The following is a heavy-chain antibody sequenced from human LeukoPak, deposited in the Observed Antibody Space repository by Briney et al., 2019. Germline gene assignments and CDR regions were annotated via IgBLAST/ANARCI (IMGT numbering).Heavy chain of an antibody. V-gene: IGHV3-21*01. J-gene: IGHJ4*02. Sequence: GGSLRLSCAASGFTFSSYSMNWVRQAPGKGLEWVSSISSSSSYIYYADSVEGRFTISRDNAKNSLYLQMNSLRAEDTAVYYCARDQYSSGWHYFDYWGQGTLVTVSS. CDR1: GFTFSSYS. D-gene: IGHD6-19*01. CDR2: ISSSSSYI. CDR3: ARDQYSSGWHYFDY.